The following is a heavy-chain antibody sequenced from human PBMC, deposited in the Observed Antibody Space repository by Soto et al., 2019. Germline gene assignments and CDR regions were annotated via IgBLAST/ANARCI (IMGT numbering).Heavy chain of an antibody. CDR1: GGSFSGYY. CDR2: INHSGST. V-gene: IGHV4-34*01. D-gene: IGHD1-7*01. CDR3: ARAPRCPYNWNYCGNGGSNQAPDY. Sequence: QVQLQQWGAGLLKPSETLSLTCAVYGGSFSGYYWSWIRQPPGKGLEWIGEINHSGSTNYNPSLKSRVTISVDTSKNHFSLKLSSVTAADTAVYYCARAPRCPYNWNYCGNGGSNQAPDYWGQGTLVTVSS. J-gene: IGHJ4*02.